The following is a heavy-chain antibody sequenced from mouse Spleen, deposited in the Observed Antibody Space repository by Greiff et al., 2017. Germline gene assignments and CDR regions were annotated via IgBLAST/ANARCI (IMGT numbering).Heavy chain of an antibody. Sequence: EVKLMESGGGLVKPGGSLKLSCAASGFTFSDYGMHWVRQAPEKGLEWVAYISSGSSTIYYADTVKGRFTISRDNAKNTLFLQMTSLRSEDTAMYYCARREVVRWYFDVWGAGTTVTVSS. V-gene: IGHV5-17*01. CDR3: ARREVVRWYFDV. D-gene: IGHD1-1*01. J-gene: IGHJ1*01. CDR2: ISSGSSTI. CDR1: GFTFSDYG.